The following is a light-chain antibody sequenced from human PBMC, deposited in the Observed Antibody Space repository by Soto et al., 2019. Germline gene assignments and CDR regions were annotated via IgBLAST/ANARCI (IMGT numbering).Light chain of an antibody. V-gene: IGLV2-8*01. CDR1: SSDVGGYNY. CDR2: EVS. CDR3: SSYVGSNSLI. J-gene: IGLJ2*01. Sequence: QSALTQPPSASGSPGQSVTISCTGTSSDVGGYNYVSWYQQHPGEAPKLMIYEVSKLPSGVPDRFSGSKSGNTASLTVSGLQAEDEADYYCSSYVGSNSLIFGGGTKVTVL.